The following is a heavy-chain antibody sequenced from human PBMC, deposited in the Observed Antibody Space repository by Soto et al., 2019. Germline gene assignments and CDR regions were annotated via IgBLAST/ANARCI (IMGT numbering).Heavy chain of an antibody. CDR1: GGSFSGYY. CDR2: INHSGST. D-gene: IGHD3-22*01. V-gene: IGHV4-34*01. Sequence: PSETLSLTCAVYGGSFSGYYWSWIRQPPGKGLEWIGEINHSGSTNYNPSLKSRVTISVDTSKNQFSLKLSSVTAADTAVYYCARGTLYYYDSSGYYWTQGTLVTVSS. J-gene: IGHJ1*01. CDR3: ARGTLYYYDSSGYY.